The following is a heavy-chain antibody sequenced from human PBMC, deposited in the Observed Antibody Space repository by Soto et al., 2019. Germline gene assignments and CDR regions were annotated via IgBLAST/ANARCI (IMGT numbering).Heavy chain of an antibody. CDR3: ARAHCSSTSCYYYYGMDV. CDR1: GGTFSSYA. CDR2: IIPIFGTA. J-gene: IGHJ6*02. V-gene: IGHV1-69*13. Sequence: ASVKVSCKASGGTFSSYAISWVRQAPGQGLEWMGGIIPIFGTANYAQKFQGRVTITADESTSTAYMELSSLRSEDTAVYYCARAHCSSTSCYYYYGMDVWGQGTTVTVSS. D-gene: IGHD2-2*01.